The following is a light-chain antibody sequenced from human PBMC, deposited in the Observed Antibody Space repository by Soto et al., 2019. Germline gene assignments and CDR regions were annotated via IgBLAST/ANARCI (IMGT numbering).Light chain of an antibody. Sequence: QSALXXXXSXSGSXXXSITISXXGTSXDVGRYNYVSWFQQHPGKAPKLMIYDVSNWPSGVSDRFSGSKSGNTASLTISGLQAEDEADYYCSSFTSSSTFVLGTGTKLTVL. V-gene: IGLV2-14*01. CDR3: SSFTSSSTFV. CDR1: SXDVGRYNY. CDR2: DVS. J-gene: IGLJ1*01.